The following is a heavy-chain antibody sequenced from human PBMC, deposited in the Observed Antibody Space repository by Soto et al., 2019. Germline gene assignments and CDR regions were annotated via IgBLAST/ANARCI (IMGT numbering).Heavy chain of an antibody. J-gene: IGHJ3*02. Sequence: ASVKVSCKASGGTFSSYAISWVRQAPGQGLEWMGGIIPIFGTANYAQKFQGRVTITADESTSTAYMELSSLRSEDTAVYYCAREPVVAATPSRAFDIWGQGTMVTV. V-gene: IGHV1-69*13. D-gene: IGHD2-15*01. CDR3: AREPVVAATPSRAFDI. CDR2: IIPIFGTA. CDR1: GGTFSSYA.